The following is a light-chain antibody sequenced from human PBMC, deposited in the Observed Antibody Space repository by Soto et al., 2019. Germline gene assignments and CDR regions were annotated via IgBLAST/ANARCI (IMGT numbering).Light chain of an antibody. Sequence: DIQMTQSPYSLSASVGDRVTITCRASQGITNYLAWYQQKPGTPPKLLIYDASTLQSGVPSRFSGSGSGTDFTLTISSLQPEDVATYYCQKYNNAPRTFGQGTKVEIK. CDR2: DAS. CDR3: QKYNNAPRT. J-gene: IGKJ1*01. V-gene: IGKV1-27*01. CDR1: QGITNY.